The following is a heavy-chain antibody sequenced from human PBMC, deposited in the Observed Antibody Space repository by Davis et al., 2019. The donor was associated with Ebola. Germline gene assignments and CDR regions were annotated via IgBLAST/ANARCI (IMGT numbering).Heavy chain of an antibody. J-gene: IGHJ6*02. V-gene: IGHV3-11*01. CDR3: RWPGDSRGIAAAGSYGMDV. Sequence: GESLKISCAASGFTFSDYYMSWIRQAPGKGLEWVSYISSSGSTIYYADSVKGRFTISRDNAKNSLYLQMNSLRAEDTAVYYCRWPGDSRGIAAAGSYGMDVWGQGTTVTVSS. CDR2: ISSSGSTI. CDR1: GFTFSDYY. D-gene: IGHD6-13*01.